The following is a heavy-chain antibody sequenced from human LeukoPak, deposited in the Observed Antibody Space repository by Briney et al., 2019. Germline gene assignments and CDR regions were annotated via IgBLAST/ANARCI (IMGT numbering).Heavy chain of an antibody. J-gene: IGHJ4*02. D-gene: IGHD1-26*01. CDR2: IYTSGST. CDR1: GGSISSYY. Sequence: SETLSLTCTVSGGSISSYYWSWIRQPAGKGLDWIGRIYTSGSTNYNPSLKSRVTMSVDTSKNQFSLKLSSVTAADTAVYYCARGSWWEPTSMFDYWGQGTLVTVSS. CDR3: ARGSWWEPTSMFDY. V-gene: IGHV4-4*07.